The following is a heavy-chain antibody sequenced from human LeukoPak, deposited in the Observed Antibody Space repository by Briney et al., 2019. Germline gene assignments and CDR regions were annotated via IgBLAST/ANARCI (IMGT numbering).Heavy chain of an antibody. CDR2: INPKTGGT. J-gene: IGHJ5*02. V-gene: IGHV1-2*02. CDR3: ARLQPPLYEAWFDP. CDR1: GYTFTDYY. D-gene: IGHD3-3*01. Sequence: ASVKVSCKASGYTFTDYYIHWVRQAPGQGLEWMGWINPKTGGTNYAQKFQGRVSMTGDTSISLANLELRSLRSDDTAMYYCARLQPPLYEAWFDPWGQGTLVTVSS.